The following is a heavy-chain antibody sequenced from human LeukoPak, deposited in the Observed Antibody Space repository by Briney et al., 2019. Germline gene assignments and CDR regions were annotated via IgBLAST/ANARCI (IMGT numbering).Heavy chain of an antibody. CDR3: ARGIRDCSRTTCYQPFDY. V-gene: IGHV3-53*01. J-gene: IGHJ4*02. Sequence: PGGSLRLSCAASRFTLSTYWMSWVRQAPGKGLEWVSIVYGGGHTYYADSVKGRFTISRDKSKNTLYLQMSSLRAEDTAVYYCARGIRDCSRTTCYQPFDYWGQGALVTVSS. CDR2: VYGGGHT. D-gene: IGHD2-2*01. CDR1: RFTLSTYW.